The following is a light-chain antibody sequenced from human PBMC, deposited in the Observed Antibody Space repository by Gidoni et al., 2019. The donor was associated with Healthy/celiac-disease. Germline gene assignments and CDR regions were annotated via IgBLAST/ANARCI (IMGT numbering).Light chain of an antibody. CDR1: QSISSY. CDR2: AAS. Sequence: DIQMTQSPSSLSASVGYRVTITCGASQSISSYFNWYHQNPGKSPKLLIYAASSLQSGVPSRCSGSGSGTDFTITISSMQHEDFATYYCQQSYSTPLVTFGGGTKVEIK. J-gene: IGKJ4*02. CDR3: QQSYSTPLVT. V-gene: IGKV1-39*01.